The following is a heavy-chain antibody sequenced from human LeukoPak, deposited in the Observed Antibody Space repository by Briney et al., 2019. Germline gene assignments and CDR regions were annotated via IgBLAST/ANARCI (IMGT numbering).Heavy chain of an antibody. V-gene: IGHV1-18*01. Sequence: ASVKVSCKASGYTFTNYGISWVRQAPGQGLEWMGWISAYSGNTDYAQKLQGRVTMTTDTSTNTAYMELRSLRSDDTAVYYCARDNPDAPFWGSYRYRNLDYWGQGTLVTVSS. CDR1: GYTFTNYG. J-gene: IGHJ4*02. CDR2: ISAYSGNT. D-gene: IGHD3-16*02. CDR3: ARDNPDAPFWGSYRYRNLDY.